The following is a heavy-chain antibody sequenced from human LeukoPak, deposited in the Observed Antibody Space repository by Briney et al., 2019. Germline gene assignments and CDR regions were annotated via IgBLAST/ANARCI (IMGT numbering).Heavy chain of an antibody. Sequence: PGGSLRLSCAASGFTFINYAMSWVRQAPGKGLEWVSVIYSGGSTYYADSVKGRFTISRDNSKNTLYLQMNGLRAEDTAVYYCARGFDFWSGYGYYFDYWGQGTLVTVSS. CDR2: IYSGGST. D-gene: IGHD3-3*01. V-gene: IGHV3-53*01. CDR1: GFTFINYA. CDR3: ARGFDFWSGYGYYFDY. J-gene: IGHJ4*02.